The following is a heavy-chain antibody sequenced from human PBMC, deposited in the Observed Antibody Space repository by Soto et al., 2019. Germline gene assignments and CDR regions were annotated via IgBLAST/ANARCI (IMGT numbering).Heavy chain of an antibody. CDR2: ISPYNGNT. D-gene: IGHD3-3*01. V-gene: IGHV1-18*01. Sequence: QVQLVQSGAEVKKPGASVKVSCKASGYTFTSYSISWVRQAPGQGLEWMGWISPYNGNTNYAQEFQGRVTMTTDTYSTTAYLELRSLRSVDTAVYYCARDVDDFWSGYYTPTSLYIWFDPWGEGTLGTVSS. J-gene: IGHJ5*02. CDR1: GYTFTSYS. CDR3: ARDVDDFWSGYYTPTSLYIWFDP.